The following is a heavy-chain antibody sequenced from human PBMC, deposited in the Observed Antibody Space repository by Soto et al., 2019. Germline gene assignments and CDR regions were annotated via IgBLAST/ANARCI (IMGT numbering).Heavy chain of an antibody. CDR3: ATDLGFSLPAARNYFDY. CDR1: GYTFANYA. D-gene: IGHD2-2*01. CDR2: VNTGNGNT. J-gene: IGHJ4*02. V-gene: IGHV1-3*04. Sequence: ASVKVSCKASGYTFANYAMQWVRQAPGQRLEWMGWVNTGNGNTKYSRKFQDRVTITRDTSASTAYMELSSLKSEDTAVYYCATDLGFSLPAARNYFDYWGQGTLVTVSS.